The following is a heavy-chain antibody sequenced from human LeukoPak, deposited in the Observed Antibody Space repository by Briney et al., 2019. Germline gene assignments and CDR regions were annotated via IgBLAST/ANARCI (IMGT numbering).Heavy chain of an antibody. CDR3: AKGIRGPVWGSYLDY. Sequence: GGSLRLSCAASGFTFSSYAMSWVRQAPGKGLEWVSAISGSGDSTYYADSVKGRFTISRDNSKDTLYLQMNSLRAEDTAVYYCAKGIRGPVWGSYLDYWGQGTLVTVSS. D-gene: IGHD3-16*02. J-gene: IGHJ4*02. CDR2: ISGSGDST. V-gene: IGHV3-23*01. CDR1: GFTFSSYA.